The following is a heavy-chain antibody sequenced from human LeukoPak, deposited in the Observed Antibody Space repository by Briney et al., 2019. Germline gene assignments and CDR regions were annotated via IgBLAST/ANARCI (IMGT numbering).Heavy chain of an antibody. V-gene: IGHV3-15*01. CDR3: TTGGSPFYYYYSVDV. D-gene: IGHD6-6*01. J-gene: IGHJ6*02. CDR2: IKSKIDGGTT. Sequence: GGSLRLSCAASGFRFSNAWMTWVRQAPGKGLEWVGRIKSKIDGGTTEYGAAVKGRFTISRDDSKDTLSLQMNSLKTEDTGVYYCTTGGSPFYYYYSVDVWGQGTTVTVSS. CDR1: GFRFSNAW.